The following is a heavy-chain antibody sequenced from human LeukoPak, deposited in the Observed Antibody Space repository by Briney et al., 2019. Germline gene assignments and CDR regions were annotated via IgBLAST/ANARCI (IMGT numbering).Heavy chain of an antibody. Sequence: GGSLRLSCAASGFTFSNYWMSWVRQAPGKGLEWVAHIKQDGTEKYYVDSVKGRFTISRDNAKNSLFLQMNSLRAEDTAVYYCARRVSRDYGGKGSRYYHYYYMDVWGKGTTVIVSS. CDR3: ARRVSRDYGGKGSRYYHYYYMDV. J-gene: IGHJ6*03. CDR1: GFTFSNYW. D-gene: IGHD4-23*01. V-gene: IGHV3-7*01. CDR2: IKQDGTEK.